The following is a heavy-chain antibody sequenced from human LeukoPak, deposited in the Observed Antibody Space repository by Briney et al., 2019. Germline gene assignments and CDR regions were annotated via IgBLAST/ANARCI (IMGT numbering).Heavy chain of an antibody. CDR1: VGSISSYY. D-gene: IGHD4-17*01. V-gene: IGHV4-59*08. J-gene: IGHJ4*02. CDR2: IYYSGST. Sequence: SETLSLTCTVSVGSISSYYWRWIRQPPGKGLEWIGYIYYSGSTNYSPSLKSRVTISIDMSKNQFSLKVSSVTAADTAVYYCARHQSHYGDPSFDYWGQGTLVAVSS. CDR3: ARHQSHYGDPSFDY.